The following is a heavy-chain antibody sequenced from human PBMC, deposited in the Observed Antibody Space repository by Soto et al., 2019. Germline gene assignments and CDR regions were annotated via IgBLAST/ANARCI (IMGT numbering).Heavy chain of an antibody. CDR1: GFTFSSYG. J-gene: IGHJ6*02. V-gene: IGHV3-30*18. CDR3: AKDADLIFGVVIIRYYYYGMDV. Sequence: PGGSLRLSCAASGFTFSSYGMHWVRQAPGKGLEWVAVISYDGSNKYYADSVKGRFTISRDNSKNTLYLQMNSLRAEDTAVYYCAKDADLIFGVVIIRYYYYGMDVWGQGTTVTVSS. D-gene: IGHD3-3*01. CDR2: ISYDGSNK.